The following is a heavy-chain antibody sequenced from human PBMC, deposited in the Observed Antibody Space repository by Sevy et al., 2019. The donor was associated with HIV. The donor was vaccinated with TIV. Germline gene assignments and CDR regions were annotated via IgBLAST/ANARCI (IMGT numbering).Heavy chain of an antibody. CDR2: ISSSGGTI. V-gene: IGHV3-11*01. CDR3: ARDVAYYYDSSGYGY. CDR1: GFTFSDYY. J-gene: IGHJ4*02. D-gene: IGHD3-22*01. Sequence: GGSLRLSCAASGFTFSDYYMSWIRQAPGKGLEWVSYISSSGGTIYYADSVKGRFTISRDNAKNSLYLQMNSLRAEDTAVYYCARDVAYYYDSSGYGYWGQGTLVTVSS.